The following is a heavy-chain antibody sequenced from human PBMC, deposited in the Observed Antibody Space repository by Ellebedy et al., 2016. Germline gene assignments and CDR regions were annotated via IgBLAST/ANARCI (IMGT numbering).Heavy chain of an antibody. CDR2: IYHSGRT. J-gene: IGHJ4*02. Sequence: SCAVSGGSIISGGYSWSWIRQPPGRGLEWIGYIYHSGRTLYNPSLKTRVIMSVDTSKNHFSLHLSSVTAADTAVYYCARGSTVLDGGHSGFDYWGQGTLVTVSS. V-gene: IGHV4-30-2*01. D-gene: IGHD4-23*01. CDR1: GGSIISGGYS. CDR3: ARGSTVLDGGHSGFDY.